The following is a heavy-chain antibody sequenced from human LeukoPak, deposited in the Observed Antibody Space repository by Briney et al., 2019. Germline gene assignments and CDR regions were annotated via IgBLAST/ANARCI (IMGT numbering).Heavy chain of an antibody. CDR3: ARALSDSSGYYYWFDP. J-gene: IGHJ5*02. V-gene: IGHV1-69*05. CDR1: GGTFSSYA. CDR2: IIPIFGTA. Sequence: SVKVSCKASGGTFSSYALSWVRQAPGQGLEWMGGIIPIFGTANYAQKFQGRVTITTDESTSTAYMELSSLRSEDTAVYYCARALSDSSGYYYWFDPWGQGTLVTVSS. D-gene: IGHD3-22*01.